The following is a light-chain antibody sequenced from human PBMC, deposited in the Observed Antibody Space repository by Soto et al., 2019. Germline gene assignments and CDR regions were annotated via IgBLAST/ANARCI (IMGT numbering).Light chain of an antibody. CDR2: GAS. J-gene: IGKJ1*01. CDR1: QSVSSSY. CDR3: QQYDSSEWT. V-gene: IGKV3-20*01. Sequence: EIVLTQSTGTLSLSPGERATLSCRASQSVSSSYLVWYQQKPGQAPRLLIYGASSRATAIPDRFSGSGFGIDFLITISRLEHDGFGVYYCQQYDSSEWTFGQGTKAEIK.